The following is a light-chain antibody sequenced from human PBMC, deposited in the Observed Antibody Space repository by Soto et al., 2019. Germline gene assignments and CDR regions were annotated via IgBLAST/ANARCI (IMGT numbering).Light chain of an antibody. CDR1: TGDVTSGHY. Sequence: QTVATQEASVTVSPGGTVTLTCGSSTGDVTSGHYPYWFQQKPGQVPRILIFDTDHKRSWTPARFSGFLLGGKAALTLSGAQPDDEADYYCFLSYNSARGVFGPGTKLTVL. CDR2: DTD. CDR3: FLSYNSARGV. V-gene: IGLV7-46*01. J-gene: IGLJ1*01.